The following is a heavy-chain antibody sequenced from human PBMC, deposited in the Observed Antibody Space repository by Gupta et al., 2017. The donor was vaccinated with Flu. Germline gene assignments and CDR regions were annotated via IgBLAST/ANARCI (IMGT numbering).Heavy chain of an antibody. J-gene: IGHJ4*02. V-gene: IGHV1-18*01. CDR3: ARAFDLYSSGWYGVY. Sequence: VSCKASGYTFTSYGISWVRQAPGQGLEWMGWISAYNGNTNYAQKLQGRVTMTTDTSTSTAYMELRSLRSDDTAVYYCARAFDLYSSGWYGVYWGQGTLVTVSS. D-gene: IGHD6-19*01. CDR1: GYTFTSYG. CDR2: ISAYNGNT.